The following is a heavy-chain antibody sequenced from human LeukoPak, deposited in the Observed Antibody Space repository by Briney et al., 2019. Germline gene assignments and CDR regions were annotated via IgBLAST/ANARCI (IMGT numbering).Heavy chain of an antibody. V-gene: IGHV4-30-4*01. CDR2: IYYSGST. D-gene: IGHD4-23*01. J-gene: IGHJ4*02. Sequence: SETLSLTCTVSGGSISSGDYYWSWVRQPPGKGLEWIGYIYYSGSTYYNPSLKSRVTISVDTSKNQFSLKLSSVTAADTAVYYCAGYGGWGGYFDYWGQGTLVTVSS. CDR3: AGYGGWGGYFDY. CDR1: GGSISSGDYY.